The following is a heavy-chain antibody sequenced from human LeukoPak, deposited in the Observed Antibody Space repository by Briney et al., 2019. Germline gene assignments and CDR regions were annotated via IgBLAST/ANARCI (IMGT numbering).Heavy chain of an antibody. Sequence: GGSLRLSCAPSGFTFTTYWMSWVRQAPGKGLEWVANMKPVGSEIFYVDSVKGRFTISRDNAKNSLYLQMNSLRAEDTAVYYCAKDARRTFGLSSGLYRGSYYFDYWGQGTLVTVSS. CDR3: AKDARRTFGLSSGLYRGSYYFDY. V-gene: IGHV3-7*01. CDR2: MKPVGSEI. D-gene: IGHD6-19*01. CDR1: GFTFTTYW. J-gene: IGHJ4*02.